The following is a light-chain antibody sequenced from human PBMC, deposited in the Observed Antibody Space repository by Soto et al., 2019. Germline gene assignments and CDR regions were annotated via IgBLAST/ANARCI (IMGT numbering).Light chain of an antibody. J-gene: IGLJ1*01. V-gene: IGLV2-14*01. CDR3: ISYARPTFYA. Sequence: QSALTQPASVSGSPGQSITISCTGTSSDVGGYNYVSWYQQHPGKAPKLMIYEVSDRPSGVSDRFSGCKSGDTASLTISGLQAEDEAYYYCISYARPTFYAFATGTKVTVL. CDR2: EVS. CDR1: SSDVGGYNY.